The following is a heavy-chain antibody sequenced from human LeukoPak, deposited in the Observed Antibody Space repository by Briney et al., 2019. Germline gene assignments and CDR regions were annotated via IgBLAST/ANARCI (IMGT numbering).Heavy chain of an antibody. CDR3: ARAAAGAYTFDY. CDR2: INHSGST. J-gene: IGHJ4*02. Sequence: SETLSLTCAVYGGSFSGYYWSWIRQPPGKGLEWIGEINHSGSTNYNPSLKSRVTISVDKSKNQFSLKLSSVTAADTAVYYCARAAAGAYTFDYWGQGTLVTVSS. D-gene: IGHD6-13*01. V-gene: IGHV4-34*01. CDR1: GGSFSGYY.